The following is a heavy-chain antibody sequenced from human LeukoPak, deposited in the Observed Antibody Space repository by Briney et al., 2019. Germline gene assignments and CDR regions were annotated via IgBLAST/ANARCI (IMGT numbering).Heavy chain of an antibody. D-gene: IGHD2-8*01. CDR1: GGTFSRYV. Sequence: SVKVSCKPSGGTFSRYVISWVRQAPGQGLEWMGRITPSVGIPNYAQKFQGRVTITADKSTSIVYMELSSLRTDDTAVYWCARVQMVYATPLGYWGQGTLVTVSS. V-gene: IGHV1-69*04. CDR2: ITPSVGIP. CDR3: ARVQMVYATPLGY. J-gene: IGHJ4*02.